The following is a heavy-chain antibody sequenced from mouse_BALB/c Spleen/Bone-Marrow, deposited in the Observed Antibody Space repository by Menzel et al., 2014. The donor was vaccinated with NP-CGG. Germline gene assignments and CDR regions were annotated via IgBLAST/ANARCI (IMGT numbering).Heavy chain of an antibody. D-gene: IGHD1-1*01. CDR1: GFNIKDTY. CDR3: ARYYYGSSYFDY. V-gene: IGHV14-3*02. Sequence: EVQLVESGAELVKPGASVQLSCTASGFNIKDTYMHWVKQRPEQGLEWIGRIDPANGNTKYDPKFQGKATITADTSSNTAYLQLSSLTSEDTAVYYCARYYYGSSYFDYWVQGTTLTVSS. J-gene: IGHJ2*01. CDR2: IDPANGNT.